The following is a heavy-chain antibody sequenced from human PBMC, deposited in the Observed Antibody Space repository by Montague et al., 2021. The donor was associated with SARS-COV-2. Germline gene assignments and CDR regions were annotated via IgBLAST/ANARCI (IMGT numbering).Heavy chain of an antibody. J-gene: IGHJ4*02. Sequence: SLRLSCAASGFTFSTYAIHWVGQAPGKGLEWVAIMSHDGSYEHYADSVKGRFTISRDSSKNTLHLQMNSLTAEDTAVYYCAVQPRDSSAWHPFDYWGQGTLVTVSS. CDR1: GFTFSTYA. CDR2: MSHDGSYE. D-gene: IGHD6-19*01. CDR3: AVQPRDSSAWHPFDY. V-gene: IGHV3-33*01.